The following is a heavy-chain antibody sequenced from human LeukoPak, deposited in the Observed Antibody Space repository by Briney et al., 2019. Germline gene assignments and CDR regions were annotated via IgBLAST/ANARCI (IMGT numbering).Heavy chain of an antibody. CDR2: INPNSGGT. D-gene: IGHD6-6*01. CDR1: GYTFTDYY. V-gene: IGHV1-2*02. CDR3: LSTRPPFDY. J-gene: IGHJ4*02. Sequence: ASVKVSCKASGYTFTDYYIHWVRQAPGQGLGWMGWINPNSGGTNYAQKLQGRVTMTRDTSISTAYMELSRLRSDDTAVYYCLSTRPPFDYWGQGTLVTVSS.